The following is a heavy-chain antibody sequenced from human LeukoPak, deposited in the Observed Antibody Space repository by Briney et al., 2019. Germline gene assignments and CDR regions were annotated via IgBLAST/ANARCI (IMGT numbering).Heavy chain of an antibody. Sequence: SETLSLTCTVSGGSISSYYWSWVRQPAGKGLEWVGRIYTSGRNNYNPSLKRRITMSVDTSNNQFSLKLSSVTAADTAVYYCARGGADYDPWDYYGMDVWGQGTTVTVSS. V-gene: IGHV4-4*07. CDR1: GGSISSYY. J-gene: IGHJ6*02. CDR3: ARGGADYDPWDYYGMDV. CDR2: IYTSGRN. D-gene: IGHD3-16*01.